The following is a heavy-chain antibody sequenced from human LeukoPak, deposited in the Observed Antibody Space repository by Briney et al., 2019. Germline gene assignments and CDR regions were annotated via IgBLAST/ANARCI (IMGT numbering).Heavy chain of an antibody. CDR1: GFTFSSYG. V-gene: IGHV3-30*03. J-gene: IGHJ4*02. CDR3: ARLHGYSYGYVFGY. D-gene: IGHD5-18*01. Sequence: GGSLRLSCAASGFTFSSYGMHWVRQAPGKGLEWVAVISYDGSNKYYADSVKGRFTISRDNSKNTLYLQMNSLRAEDTAVYYCARLHGYSYGYVFGYWGQGTLVTVSS. CDR2: ISYDGSNK.